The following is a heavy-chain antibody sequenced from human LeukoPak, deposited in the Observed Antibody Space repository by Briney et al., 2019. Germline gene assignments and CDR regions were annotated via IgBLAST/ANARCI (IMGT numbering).Heavy chain of an antibody. J-gene: IGHJ4*02. CDR2: IHYSGTT. V-gene: IGHV4-30-4*08. D-gene: IGHD6-13*01. Sequence: SQTLSLTCTVSGGSISSDDYYWSWIRQPPGKGLEWVGYIHYSGTTYYNPSLKSRVTISIDTSKNQFSLKLSSVTAADTAVYYCARGNRPSFFSSSWYYFDYWGQGTLVTVSS. CDR1: GGSISSDDYY. CDR3: ARGNRPSFFSSSWYYFDY.